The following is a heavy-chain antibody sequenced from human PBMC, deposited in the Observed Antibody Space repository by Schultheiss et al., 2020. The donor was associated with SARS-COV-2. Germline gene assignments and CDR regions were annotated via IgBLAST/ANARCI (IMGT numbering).Heavy chain of an antibody. CDR2: IIPIFGTA. Sequence: SVKVSCKASGGTFSSYAISWVRQAPGQGLEWMGGIIPIFGTANYAQKFQGRVTITADESTSTAYMELSSLRSEDTAVYYCARDRYDFWSGYVSYWYFDLWCRVTLVTVSS. V-gene: IGHV1-69*13. J-gene: IGHJ2*01. CDR1: GGTFSSYA. CDR3: ARDRYDFWSGYVSYWYFDL. D-gene: IGHD3-3*01.